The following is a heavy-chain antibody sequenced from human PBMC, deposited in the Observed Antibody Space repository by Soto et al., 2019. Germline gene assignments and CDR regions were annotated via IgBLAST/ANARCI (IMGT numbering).Heavy chain of an antibody. V-gene: IGHV1-3*01. CDR3: ARRVTMVRENWFAP. CDR2: INPGNNNT. D-gene: IGHD3-10*01. Sequence: ASVKVSCKASGYTFTSYAMHWVRQAPGQRLEWMGIINPGNNNTNYAQKFRGRVTMTSDTSTTTVYMELSSLRSEDTAMYYCARRVTMVRENWFAPWGQGTLVTVSS. CDR1: GYTFTSYA. J-gene: IGHJ5*02.